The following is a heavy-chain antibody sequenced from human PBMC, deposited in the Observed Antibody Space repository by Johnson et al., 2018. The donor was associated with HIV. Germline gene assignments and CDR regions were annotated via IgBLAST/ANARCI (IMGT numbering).Heavy chain of an antibody. CDR1: GFTFSAYY. D-gene: IGHD2-15*01. J-gene: IGHJ3*02. Sequence: QVQLVESGGGLVKPGGSLRLSCATSGFTFSAYYMSWIRPAPGKGLECVSSISSSGSTIYYADSVKGRFTISRDNAKNSLYLQMNSLRAEDTAVYYCAGDMGTHAFDIWGQGTMVTVSS. CDR2: ISSSGSTI. CDR3: AGDMGTHAFDI. V-gene: IGHV3-11*04.